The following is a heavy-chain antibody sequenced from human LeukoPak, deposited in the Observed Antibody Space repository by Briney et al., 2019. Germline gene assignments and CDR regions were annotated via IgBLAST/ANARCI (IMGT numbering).Heavy chain of an antibody. J-gene: IGHJ4*02. CDR3: AKDFGSSWSYFEYNSGSLGDY. Sequence: GGSLRLSCAASGFTFSSYAMNWVRQASGKGLEWVSAISGGGGYTYDADSVKGRFTISRDNSKNTLYLQMNRLRAEDTAVYYCAKDFGSSWSYFEYNSGSLGDYWGQGTLVTVSS. V-gene: IGHV3-23*01. CDR2: ISGGGGYT. CDR1: GFTFSSYA. D-gene: IGHD6-13*01.